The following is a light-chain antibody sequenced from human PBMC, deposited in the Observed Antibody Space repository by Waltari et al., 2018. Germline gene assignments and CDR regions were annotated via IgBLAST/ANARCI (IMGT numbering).Light chain of an antibody. Sequence: QSVLTQPPSASGTPGQRVTISCSGSSSNIGNNYVYWYQQFPGAAPKFLNYRNDKRPSGVPDRFSGSKSGTSASLTISGLRSEDEADYYCASWDDSLRGVVFGGGTKLTAL. CDR1: SSNIGNNY. CDR3: ASWDDSLRGVV. CDR2: RND. J-gene: IGLJ2*01. V-gene: IGLV1-47*01.